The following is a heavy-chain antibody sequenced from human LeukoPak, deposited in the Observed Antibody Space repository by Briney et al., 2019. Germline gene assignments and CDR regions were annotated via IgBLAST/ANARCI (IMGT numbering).Heavy chain of an antibody. CDR2: INSDETRT. J-gene: IGHJ6*02. CDR3: ARSTDSWTNYYGMDV. CDR1: GFTFSSYW. Sequence: GGSLRLSCAASGFTFSSYWMHWVRQAPGKGLVWVSRINSDETRTNFADSVKGRFTISRDNAKNTLYLQMNSLRAEDTAVYYCARSTDSWTNYYGMDVWGQETTVTVSS. D-gene: IGHD3/OR15-3a*01. V-gene: IGHV3-74*01.